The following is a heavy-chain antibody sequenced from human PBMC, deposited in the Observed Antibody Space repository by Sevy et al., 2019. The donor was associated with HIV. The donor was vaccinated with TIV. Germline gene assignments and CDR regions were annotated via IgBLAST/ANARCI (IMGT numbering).Heavy chain of an antibody. V-gene: IGHV1-8*01. CDR3: ARVETYSSSWYWFDP. CDR2: MNPNRGNT. CDR1: GYTFTSYD. J-gene: IGHJ5*02. Sequence: ASVKVSCKASGYTFTSYDINWVRQATGQGLEWMGWMNPNRGNTGYAQKFQGRVTMTRNTSISTAYMELSSLRSEDTAVYYCARVETYSSSWYWFDPWGQGTLVTVSS. D-gene: IGHD6-13*01.